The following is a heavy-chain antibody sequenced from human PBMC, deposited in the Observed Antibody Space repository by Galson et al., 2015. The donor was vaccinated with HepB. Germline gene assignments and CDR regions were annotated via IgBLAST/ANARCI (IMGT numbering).Heavy chain of an antibody. CDR3: AKDPAGWNSPQYYYYGMDV. D-gene: IGHD1-1*01. V-gene: IGHV3-30*18. CDR1: GFTFSTYG. Sequence: SLRLSCAASGFTFSTYGMHWVRQAPGKGLEWVALISYDGSNKYYTDSVKGRFTISRDNSKNTLYLQMNSLRAEDTAVYYCAKDPAGWNSPQYYYYGMDVWGQGTTVTVSS. CDR2: ISYDGSNK. J-gene: IGHJ6*02.